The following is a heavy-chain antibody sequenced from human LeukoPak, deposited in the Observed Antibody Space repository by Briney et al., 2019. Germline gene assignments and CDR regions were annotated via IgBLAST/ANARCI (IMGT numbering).Heavy chain of an antibody. CDR1: GFTFSSYG. CDR2: ISYDGSNK. J-gene: IGHJ4*02. CDR3: AKLTMITFGGVIVAGDFDY. Sequence: GGSLRLSCAASGFTFSSYGMHWVRQAPGKGVEWVAVISYDGSNKYYADSVKGRFTISRDNSKNTLYLQMNSLRAEDTAVYYCAKLTMITFGGVIVAGDFDYWGQGTLVTVSS. V-gene: IGHV3-30*18. D-gene: IGHD3-16*02.